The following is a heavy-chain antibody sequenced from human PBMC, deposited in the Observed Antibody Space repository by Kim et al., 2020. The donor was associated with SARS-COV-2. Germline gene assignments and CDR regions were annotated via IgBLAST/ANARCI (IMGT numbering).Heavy chain of an antibody. CDR2: ISHSGNT. V-gene: IGHV4-4*02. CDR3: ARPDSDSGGYYWFDP. D-gene: IGHD1-26*01. CDR1: GGSISSGTW. J-gene: IGHJ5*02. Sequence: SETLSLTCGVSGGSISSGTWWSWVRQPPGKGLEWIGEISHSGNTNYNPSLRSRVTISVDKSKNQFSLSLNSVTAADTAVYYCARPDSDSGGYYWFDPWG.